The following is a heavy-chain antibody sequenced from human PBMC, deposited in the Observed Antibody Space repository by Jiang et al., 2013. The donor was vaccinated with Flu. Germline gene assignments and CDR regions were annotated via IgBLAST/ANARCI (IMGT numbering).Heavy chain of an antibody. CDR3: ARLDGSDRDF. J-gene: IGHJ4*02. D-gene: IGHD6-25*01. CDR2: IHTQTGNP. V-gene: IGHV7-4-1*02. CDR1: GYTFTSYS. Sequence: SELKRPGASVKISCKTSGYTFTSYSVNWVRQAPGQGLEWMGWIHTQTGNPTYAQDFTGRFVLSLDTSVSTAYLEISSLKTEDTAIYYCARLDGSDRDFWGQGTQVTVSS.